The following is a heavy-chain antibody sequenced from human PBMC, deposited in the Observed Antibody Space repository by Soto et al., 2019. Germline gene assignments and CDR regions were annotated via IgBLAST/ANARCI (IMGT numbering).Heavy chain of an antibody. D-gene: IGHD2-2*01. CDR1: GYTFTGYY. V-gene: IGHV1-2*04. J-gene: IGHJ6*03. Sequence: QVQLVQSGAEVKKPGASVKVSCKASGYTFTGYYMHWVRQAPGQGLEWMGWINPNSGGTNYAQKVQGWVTMTRDTSISTAYMELSRLRSDDTAVYYCARDLFYGVVPAAEGGYYYYMDVWGKGTTVTVSS. CDR2: INPNSGGT. CDR3: ARDLFYGVVPAAEGGYYYYMDV.